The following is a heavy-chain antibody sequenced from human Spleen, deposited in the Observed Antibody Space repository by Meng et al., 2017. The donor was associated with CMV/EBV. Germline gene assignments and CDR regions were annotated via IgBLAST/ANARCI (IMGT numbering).Heavy chain of an antibody. CDR3: ARPAWGNRDYLDY. D-gene: IGHD7-27*01. Sequence: GESLKISCAASGFTVSGNYMTWVRLAPGKGLEWVSLIYSGGSTYYADSVKGRFTISRDNSKNTLYLQMNSLRAEDTAVYYCARPAWGNRDYLDYWGQGTLVTVSS. V-gene: IGHV3-66*02. CDR1: GFTVSGNY. J-gene: IGHJ4*02. CDR2: IYSGGST.